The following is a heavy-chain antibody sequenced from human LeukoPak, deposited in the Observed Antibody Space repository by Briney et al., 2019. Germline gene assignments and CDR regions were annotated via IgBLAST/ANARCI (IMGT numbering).Heavy chain of an antibody. CDR1: TDSFNDYC. CDR3: ARDGGLQSHFDY. D-gene: IGHD5-24*01. Sequence: SETLSLRCSVFTDSFNDYCWNWVRQPPGKGLEWIGYIYYNGNSNYNPSLKSRVTISVDTSKNELSLKLTSVTAADTAIYFCARDGGLQSHFDYWGQGTLVTVSS. CDR2: IYYNGNS. J-gene: IGHJ4*02. V-gene: IGHV4-59*01.